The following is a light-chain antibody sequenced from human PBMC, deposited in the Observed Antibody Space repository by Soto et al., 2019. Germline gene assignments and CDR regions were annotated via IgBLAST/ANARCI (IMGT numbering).Light chain of an antibody. J-gene: IGLJ1*01. CDR1: SSNIGAGFD. CDR2: GNG. V-gene: IGLV1-40*01. Sequence: QFVLTQPPSVSGAPGQRVTIPCTGSSSNIGAGFDVHWYQKLPGTAPKLLIYGNGNRPSGVPDRFSGSKSGTSASLAITGLQAEDEADYYCQSYDSSLSGFVFGTGTKVTVL. CDR3: QSYDSSLSGFV.